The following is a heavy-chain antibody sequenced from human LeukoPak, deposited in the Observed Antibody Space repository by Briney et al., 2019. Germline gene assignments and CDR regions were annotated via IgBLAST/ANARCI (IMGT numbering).Heavy chain of an antibody. Sequence: GGSLRLSCAASGFTFSSYGMHWVRQAPGKGLEWVAFIRYDGSNKYYADSVKGRFTISRDNSKNTLYLQMNSLRAEDTAVYYCAKGSKRGVVISYFDYWGQGTLVTVSS. D-gene: IGHD3-3*01. V-gene: IGHV3-30*02. CDR1: GFTFSSYG. CDR3: AKGSKRGVVISYFDY. J-gene: IGHJ4*02. CDR2: IRYDGSNK.